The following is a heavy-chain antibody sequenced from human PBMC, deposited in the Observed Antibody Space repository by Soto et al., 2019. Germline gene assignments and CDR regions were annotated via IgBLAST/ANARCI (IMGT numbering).Heavy chain of an antibody. V-gene: IGHV3-23*01. CDR2: ISGSGGST. CDR3: AKVVVVAAKRALGAFDI. J-gene: IGHJ3*02. Sequence: EVQLLESGGGLVQPGGSLRLSCAASGFTFSSYAMSWVRQAPGKGLEWVSAISGSGGSTYYADSVKGRFTISRDNSKNTLYLQMNSLRGEDTAVYYCAKVVVVAAKRALGAFDIWGQGTMVTVSS. CDR1: GFTFSSYA. D-gene: IGHD2-15*01.